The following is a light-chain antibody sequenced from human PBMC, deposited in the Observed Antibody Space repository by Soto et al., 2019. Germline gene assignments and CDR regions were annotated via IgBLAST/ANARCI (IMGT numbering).Light chain of an antibody. CDR2: WAS. V-gene: IGKV4-1*01. CDR1: QSVLYNSNNKNY. J-gene: IGKJ4*01. Sequence: DIVMTQSPDSLAVSLGERATIDCKSSQSVLYNSNNKNYLAWYQQKPGQPPKLLVYWASTRESGVPDRFSGSGSRTDFTLTISSLQAEDVALYYCQQYYSTPLTFGGGTKVDIK. CDR3: QQYYSTPLT.